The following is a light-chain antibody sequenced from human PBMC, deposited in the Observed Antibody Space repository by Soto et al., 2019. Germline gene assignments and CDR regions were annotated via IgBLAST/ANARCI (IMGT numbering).Light chain of an antibody. V-gene: IGKV1-5*03. J-gene: IGKJ1*01. CDR2: KPS. CDR3: QYYNNYCWT. CDR1: QSIRSW. Sequence: DIQLTQSPSTLSASVGDRVTITCRASQSIRSWLAWYQQKPGKAPKFLIYKPSDLESGVPSRFSGSGSGTEFTRTISSLQPDDFASYYCQYYNNYCWTFGQGTKVEIK.